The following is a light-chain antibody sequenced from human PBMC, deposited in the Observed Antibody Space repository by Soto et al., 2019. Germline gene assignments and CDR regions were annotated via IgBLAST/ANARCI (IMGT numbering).Light chain of an antibody. CDR2: AAS. Sequence: DVQLTQSPSSLSASVGDRVTITCRASQTLNNYLNWYQHKPGKAPELLIYAASTLQSGVPSRFSGSGSGTDFTLTISCLQSEDFATYYCQQYYSFPRTFGQGTKVDIK. J-gene: IGKJ1*01. CDR3: QQYYSFPRT. V-gene: IGKV1-39*01. CDR1: QTLNNY.